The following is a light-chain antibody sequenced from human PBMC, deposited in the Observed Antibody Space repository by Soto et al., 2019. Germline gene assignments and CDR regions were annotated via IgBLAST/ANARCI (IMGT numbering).Light chain of an antibody. CDR3: LQATHFLT. CDR1: QSLVHSDGNTY. J-gene: IGKJ1*01. Sequence: VMTQTPLSSTVTLGQPASISCRSSQSLVHSDGNTYLSWLHQRPGQPPKLLIYRVSNRFSGVPDRFIGTGSGTDFTLQISRVQPEDVGVYYCLQATHFLTFGQGTKVEIK. V-gene: IGKV2-24*01. CDR2: RVS.